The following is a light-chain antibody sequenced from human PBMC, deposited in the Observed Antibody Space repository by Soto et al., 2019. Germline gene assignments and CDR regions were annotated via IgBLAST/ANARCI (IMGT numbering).Light chain of an antibody. Sequence: AIQMTKSPSSLAASVGDRVTITCRASQDIRNDLGWYQQKPGKAPKLLIYAASRLQSGVPTRFSGSGSGTDFTLISSSLQPEDFAIYDCLQDYTYPRTVGPGTRVDIK. J-gene: IGKJ3*01. CDR3: LQDYTYPRT. CDR1: QDIRND. V-gene: IGKV1-6*01. CDR2: AAS.